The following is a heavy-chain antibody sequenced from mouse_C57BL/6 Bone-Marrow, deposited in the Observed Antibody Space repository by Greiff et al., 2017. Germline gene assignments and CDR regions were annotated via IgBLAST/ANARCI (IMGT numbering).Heavy chain of an antibody. V-gene: IGHV14-4*01. J-gene: IGHJ3*01. CDR3: TTTLRPFAY. CDR1: GFNIKDDY. CDR2: VDPENGDT. D-gene: IGHD1-1*01. Sequence: VQLQQSGAELVRPGASVKLSCTASGFNIKDDYMHWVKQRPEQGLEWIGWVDPENGDTEYASKFQGKATITADTSSNTAYLQLSSLTSEDTAVYCCTTTLRPFAYWGQGTLVTVSA.